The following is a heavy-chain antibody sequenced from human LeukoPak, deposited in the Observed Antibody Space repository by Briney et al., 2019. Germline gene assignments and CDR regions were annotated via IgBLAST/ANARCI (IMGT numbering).Heavy chain of an antibody. J-gene: IGHJ4*02. CDR1: GGSISSSSYY. V-gene: IGHV4-39*01. CDR3: ARHWGPTYYYDSSGYYPY. D-gene: IGHD3-22*01. CDR2: IYYSGST. Sequence: SETLSLTCTVSGGSISSSSYYWGWIRQPPGKGLEWIVSIYYSGSTYYNPYLKSRVTISVNTSKNQFSLKLSSVTAADTAVYYCARHWGPTYYYDSSGYYPYWGQGTLVTVSS.